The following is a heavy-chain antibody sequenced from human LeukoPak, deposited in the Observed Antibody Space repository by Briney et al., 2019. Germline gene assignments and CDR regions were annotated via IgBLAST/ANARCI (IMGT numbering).Heavy chain of an antibody. CDR1: GFTFSSYS. CDR3: ARVLHKRNYDSTTYYGY. V-gene: IGHV3-48*01. CDR2: ISSSSTTI. Sequence: PGGSLRLSCAAAGFTFSSYSMKWVRQAPGKGLEWVSYISSSSTTIYYADSVKGRFTISRDNAKNSLYLQMNSLRAEDTAVYYCARVLHKRNYDSTTYYGYWGQGTLVTVSS. J-gene: IGHJ4*02. D-gene: IGHD3-22*01.